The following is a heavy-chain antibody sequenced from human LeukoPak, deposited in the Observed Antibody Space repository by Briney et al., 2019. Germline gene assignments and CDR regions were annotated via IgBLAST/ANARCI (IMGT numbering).Heavy chain of an antibody. CDR2: IVPISGIA. J-gene: IGHJ6*03. CDR3: ARGLQYQLFKALRYYYMDV. D-gene: IGHD2-15*01. Sequence: GASVKVSCKASGGTFSSHAIAWVRQAPGQGPEWMGGIVPISGIADYAQRFQGRVTITADESTSTAYMELRSLASDDTAVYYCARGLQYQLFKALRYYYMDVWGEGATVTLSS. V-gene: IGHV1-69*13. CDR1: GGTFSSHA.